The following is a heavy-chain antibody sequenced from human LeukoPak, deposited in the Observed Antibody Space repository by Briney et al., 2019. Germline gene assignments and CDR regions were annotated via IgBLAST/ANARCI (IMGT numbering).Heavy chain of an antibody. D-gene: IGHD2-15*01. V-gene: IGHV3-48*04. CDR3: ARVTGYCSGGSCYRNWFDP. CDR1: GFTFSSYS. Sequence: LPGGSLRLSCAASGFTFSSYSMNWVRQAPGKGLEWVSYISSSSTIYYADSVKGRFTISRDNAKNSLYLQMNSLRAEDTAVYYCARVTGYCSGGSCYRNWFDPWGQGTLVTVSS. J-gene: IGHJ5*02. CDR2: ISSSSTI.